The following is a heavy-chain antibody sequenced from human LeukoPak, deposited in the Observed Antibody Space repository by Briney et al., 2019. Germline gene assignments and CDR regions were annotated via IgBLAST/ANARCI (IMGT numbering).Heavy chain of an antibody. Sequence: SVKVSCKASGYTFTSYAISWVRQAPGQGLEWMGRIIPIFGTANYAQKFQGRVTITTDESTSTAYMELSSLRSEDTAVYYCGRARAYYYDSSGYEAFDIWGQGTMVTVSS. CDR2: IIPIFGTA. CDR1: GYTFTSYA. V-gene: IGHV1-69*05. D-gene: IGHD3-22*01. CDR3: GRARAYYYDSSGYEAFDI. J-gene: IGHJ3*02.